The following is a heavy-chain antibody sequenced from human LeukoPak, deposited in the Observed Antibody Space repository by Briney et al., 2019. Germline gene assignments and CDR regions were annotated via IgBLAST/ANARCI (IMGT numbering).Heavy chain of an antibody. D-gene: IGHD3-22*01. CDR3: ARAKFDSSRYYYRGFDI. CDR1: GFTFSSYG. CDR2: IIDSGTKI. Sequence: PGGSLRLSCAASGFTFSSYGMHWVRQAPGRGLEWVSYIIDSGTKIYYTDSVKGRFTMSRDNAKKSLYLQMNSLRAEDTAVYYCARAKFDSSRYYYRGFDIWGQGTMVTVSS. V-gene: IGHV3-48*04. J-gene: IGHJ3*02.